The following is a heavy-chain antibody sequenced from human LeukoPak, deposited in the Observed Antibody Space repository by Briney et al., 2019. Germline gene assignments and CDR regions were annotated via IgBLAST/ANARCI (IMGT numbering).Heavy chain of an antibody. CDR3: ARGSDHSYYDICSGYSTYYFDY. J-gene: IGHJ4*02. CDR2: MNPNSGNT. D-gene: IGHD3-3*01. Sequence: ASVKVSCKASGYTFTSYDINWVRQATGQGLEWMGWMNPNSGNTGYAQKFQGRVTMTRNTSISTAYMELSSLRSEDTAVYYCARGSDHSYYDICSGYSTYYFDYWGQGTLVTVSS. V-gene: IGHV1-8*01. CDR1: GYTFTSYD.